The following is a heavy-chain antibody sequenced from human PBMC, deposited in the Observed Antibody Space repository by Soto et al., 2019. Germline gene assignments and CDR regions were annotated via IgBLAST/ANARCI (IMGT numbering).Heavy chain of an antibody. V-gene: IGHV3-30*18. Sequence: PXESLLLSCAASGFTFSSYGMHWVRQAPGKGLECVAVISYDGSNKYYADSVKGRFTISRDNSKNTLYLQMNSLRAEDTAVYYCAKERTTYYDFWSGLPPYYYYYGMDVWGQGTTVTVSS. J-gene: IGHJ6*02. D-gene: IGHD3-3*01. CDR3: AKERTTYYDFWSGLPPYYYYYGMDV. CDR1: GFTFSSYG. CDR2: ISYDGSNK.